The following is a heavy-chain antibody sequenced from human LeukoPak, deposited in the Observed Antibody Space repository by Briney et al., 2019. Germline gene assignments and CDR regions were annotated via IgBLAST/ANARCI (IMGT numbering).Heavy chain of an antibody. CDR2: TSSSSSTI. CDR1: GFTFSSYS. D-gene: IGHD3-16*02. J-gene: IGHJ4*02. Sequence: GGSLRLSCAASGFTFSSYSMNWVRQAPGKGLEWVSYTSSSSSTIYYADSVKGRFTISRDNAKNSLYLQMNSLRDEDTAVYYCARDEEINYVWGSYRSFDYWGQGTLVTVSS. V-gene: IGHV3-48*02. CDR3: ARDEEINYVWGSYRSFDY.